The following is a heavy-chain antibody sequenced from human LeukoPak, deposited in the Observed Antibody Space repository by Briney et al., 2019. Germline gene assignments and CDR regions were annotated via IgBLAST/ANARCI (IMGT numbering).Heavy chain of an antibody. V-gene: IGHV3-21*01. Sequence: GGSLRLSCAASGFAFNTYSMNWVRQAPGKGLEWVSSISSSSNYIYYADSVKGRFTISRDNAKDSLYLQMDSLRVEDTAVYYCAGGVSGGDWCWGQGTLVTVSS. J-gene: IGHJ1*01. CDR2: ISSSSNYI. D-gene: IGHD2-21*01. CDR3: AGGVSGGDWC. CDR1: GFAFNTYS.